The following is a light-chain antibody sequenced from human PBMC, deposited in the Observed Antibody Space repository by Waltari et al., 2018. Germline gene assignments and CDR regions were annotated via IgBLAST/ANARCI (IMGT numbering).Light chain of an antibody. CDR3: AAWDDSLKGVV. J-gene: IGLJ2*01. V-gene: IGLV1-44*01. Sequence: QSVLTQPPSASGTPGQKSTISCSVSTSNIGSNTVDWYQQLPGTAPKLLMYSNNLRPSGVPERFYGSKSGSSASLAIFGLQSEDDADYYCAAWDDSLKGVVFGGGTKVTVL. CDR1: TSNIGSNT. CDR2: SNN.